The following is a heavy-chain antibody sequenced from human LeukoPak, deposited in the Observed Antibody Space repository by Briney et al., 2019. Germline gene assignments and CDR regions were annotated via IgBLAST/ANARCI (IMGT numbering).Heavy chain of an antibody. V-gene: IGHV3-15*01. CDR3: TTHILTGDFDY. CDR1: GFTFTNAW. D-gene: IGHD7-27*01. J-gene: IGHJ4*02. CDR2: VKGKTDGGTT. Sequence: GGSLRLACAASGFTFTNAWMSWVRQAPGRGLEWVGRVKGKTDGGTTGYAAPVKGRFTISRDDLKNTMYLQMNSLKTEDTAMYYCTTHILTGDFDYWGQGTLVTVSS.